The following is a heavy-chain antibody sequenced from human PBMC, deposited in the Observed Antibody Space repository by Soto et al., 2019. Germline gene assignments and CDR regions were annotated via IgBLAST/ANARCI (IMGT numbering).Heavy chain of an antibody. V-gene: IGHV3-48*01. CDR2: ISSSSSSI. Sequence: EVQLVESGGGLVQPGGSLRLSCAASGFTFSIYSLNWVRQAPGKGLEWISFISSSSSSIFYADSVKGRFTISRDNTKNSLMLQMSSLRTDDTAVYYCARDQGLTYWGQGTLVTVSS. J-gene: IGHJ4*02. CDR1: GFTFSIYS. CDR3: ARDQGLTY.